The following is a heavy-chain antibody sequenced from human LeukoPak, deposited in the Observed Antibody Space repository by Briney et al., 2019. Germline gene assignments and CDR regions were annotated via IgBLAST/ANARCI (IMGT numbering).Heavy chain of an antibody. J-gene: IGHJ4*02. CDR3: AKDLHLWFGELSD. CDR2: INTDGSNT. V-gene: IGHV3-74*01. D-gene: IGHD3-10*01. CDR1: GFTFSSYW. Sequence: GGSLRLSCAASGFTFSSYWMYWVRQAPGKGLVWVSRINTDGSNTYYADSVQGRFTISRDNAKYTLYLQMDSLRAEDTAVYYCAKDLHLWFGELSDWGQGTLVTVSS.